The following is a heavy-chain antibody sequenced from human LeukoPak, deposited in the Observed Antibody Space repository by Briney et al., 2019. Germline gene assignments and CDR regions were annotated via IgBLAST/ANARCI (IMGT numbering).Heavy chain of an antibody. J-gene: IGHJ4*02. CDR2: FDPEDGET. CDR3: ATSADYDILTGYYNVLDY. CDR1: GYTLTELS. D-gene: IGHD3-9*01. V-gene: IGHV1-24*01. Sequence: ASVKVSCKVSGYTLTELSMHWVRQAPGKGLEWMGGFDPEDGETIYAQKFQGRVTMTEDTSTDTAYMELSSLRSEDTAVYYCATSADYDILTGYYNVLDYWGQGTLVTVSS.